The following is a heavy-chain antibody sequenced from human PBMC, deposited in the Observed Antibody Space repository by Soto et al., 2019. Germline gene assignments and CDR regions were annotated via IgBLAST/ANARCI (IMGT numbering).Heavy chain of an antibody. CDR2: VSIGGST. D-gene: IGHD1-26*01. J-gene: IGHJ4*02. Sequence: DVQLLESGGGLVQPEGSLRRSCAASGFTFSSYAMGWVRQGPGKGLEWFAVVSIGGSTHYADSGRGRFTISRDNAKNTLSLPMNSLTAADTAVYFCAKGRGAGGHFDDWGQGALVTVSS. CDR3: AKGRGAGGHFDD. V-gene: IGHV3-23*01. CDR1: GFTFSSYA.